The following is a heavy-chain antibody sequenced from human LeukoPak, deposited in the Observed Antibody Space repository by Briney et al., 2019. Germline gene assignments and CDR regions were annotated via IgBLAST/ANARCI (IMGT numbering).Heavy chain of an antibody. CDR1: GFTFSSYS. CDR3: ARDIGYCSSTSCYGDGMDV. J-gene: IGHJ6*02. D-gene: IGHD2-2*01. Sequence: GGSLRLSCAASGFTFSSYSMNWVRQAPGKGLEWVSSISSSSSYIYYADSVKGRFTISRDNAKNSLYLQMNSLRAEDTAVYYCARDIGYCSSTSCYGDGMDVWGQGTTVTVSS. CDR2: ISSSSSYI. V-gene: IGHV3-21*01.